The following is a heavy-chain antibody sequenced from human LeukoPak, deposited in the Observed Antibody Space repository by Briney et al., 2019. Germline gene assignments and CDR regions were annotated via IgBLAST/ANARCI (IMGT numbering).Heavy chain of an antibody. CDR2: ISYDGSNK. CDR3: IRGLGGGSDY. D-gene: IGHD4-23*01. V-gene: IGHV3-30*03. Sequence: GGSLRLSCAASGFTFSSYGIHWVRQAPGKGLEWVAVISYDGSNKYYADSVQGRFTISRDNAKNTLYLQMNSLRAEDTAVYYCIRGLGGGSDYWGLGTLVTVTS. CDR1: GFTFSSYG. J-gene: IGHJ4*02.